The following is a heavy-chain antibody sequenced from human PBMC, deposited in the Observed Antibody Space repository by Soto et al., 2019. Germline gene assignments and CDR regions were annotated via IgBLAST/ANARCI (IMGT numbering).Heavy chain of an antibody. CDR1: GYTFTSYG. D-gene: IGHD1-26*01. J-gene: IGHJ6*02. Sequence: ASVKVSCKASGYTFTSYGISWVRQAPGQGLEWMGWISAYNGNTNYAQKLQGRVTMTTDTSTSTAYMELRSLRSDDTAVYYCAREVGSYYVDCYGMDVWGQGTTVTVSS. V-gene: IGHV1-18*01. CDR2: ISAYNGNT. CDR3: AREVGSYYVDCYGMDV.